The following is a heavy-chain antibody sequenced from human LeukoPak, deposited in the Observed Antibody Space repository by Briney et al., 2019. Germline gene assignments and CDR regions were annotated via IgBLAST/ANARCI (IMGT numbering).Heavy chain of an antibody. CDR2: IGSSDSTI. D-gene: IGHD6-13*01. Sequence: GGSLRLSCAASGFTFSDYYMSWIRQAPGKGLEWVSYIGSSDSTIYYADSVKGRFTISRDNAKNSLYLQMNSLRAEDTAVYYCTHLAAAAYYYMDVWGKGTTVTVSS. V-gene: IGHV3-11*01. J-gene: IGHJ6*03. CDR1: GFTFSDYY. CDR3: THLAAAAYYYMDV.